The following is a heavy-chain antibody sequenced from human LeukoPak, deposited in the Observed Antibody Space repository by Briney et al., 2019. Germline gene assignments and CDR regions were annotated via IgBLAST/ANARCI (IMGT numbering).Heavy chain of an antibody. CDR2: IYYSGRT. Sequence: SETLSLTCAVSGDSISRSDSYWDWIRQPPGKGLERIGTIYYSGRTYYSPSLKSRVTMSVDTSSNQFSLNLRSVTAADTAVYYCARRRYFDGSGYLEWGQGTLLSVSS. CDR3: ARRRYFDGSGYLE. D-gene: IGHD3-22*01. CDR1: GDSISRSDSY. V-gene: IGHV4-39*01. J-gene: IGHJ1*01.